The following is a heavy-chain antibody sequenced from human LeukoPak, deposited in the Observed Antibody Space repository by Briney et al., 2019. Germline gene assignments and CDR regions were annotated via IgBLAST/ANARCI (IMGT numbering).Heavy chain of an antibody. CDR1: GYTFTDYY. Sequence: GASVKVSCKASGYTFTDYYMHWVRQAPGQGLEWMGWINPNNGGTTYAQNFQGRVTMTRDTSISTAYMELSRLRSDDSAIYYCTRDHCSFANCYEDYYDGMDVWGQGTTVTVSS. J-gene: IGHJ6*02. CDR3: TRDHCSFANCYEDYYDGMDV. CDR2: INPNNGGT. D-gene: IGHD2-2*01. V-gene: IGHV1-2*02.